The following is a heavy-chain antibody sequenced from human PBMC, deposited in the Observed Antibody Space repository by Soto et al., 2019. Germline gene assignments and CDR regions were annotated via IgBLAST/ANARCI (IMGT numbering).Heavy chain of an antibody. Sequence: SLTCAVSGYSISSGYYWGWIRQPPGKGLEWIGSIYHSGSTYYNPSLKSRVTISVDTSKNQFSLKLSSVTAADTAVYYCARGSNVVVVAATLYVGEENNWFDPWGQGTLVTSPQ. V-gene: IGHV4-38-2*01. D-gene: IGHD2-15*01. J-gene: IGHJ5*02. CDR1: GYSISSGYY. CDR3: ARGSNVVVVAATLYVGEENNWFDP. CDR2: IYHSGST.